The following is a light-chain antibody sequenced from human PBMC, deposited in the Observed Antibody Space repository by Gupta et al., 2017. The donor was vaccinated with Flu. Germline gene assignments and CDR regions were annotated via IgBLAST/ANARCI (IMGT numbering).Light chain of an antibody. Sequence: DIQMTQSPSTLAASVGDSVTLPCRASQNVNSWLAWYQQRPGKAPTLLIYKASTLHTGVSSRFSGSGSGTEFTLTISSLQPDDLATYYCQQYNMYPKTFGQGTKVEIK. J-gene: IGKJ1*01. V-gene: IGKV1-5*03. CDR2: KAS. CDR1: QNVNSW. CDR3: QQYNMYPKT.